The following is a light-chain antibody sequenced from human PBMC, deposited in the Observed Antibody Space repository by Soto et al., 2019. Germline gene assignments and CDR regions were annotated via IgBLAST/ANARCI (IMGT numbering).Light chain of an antibody. V-gene: IGLV1-40*01. CDR1: SSDIGAGYD. CDR2: SNA. Sequence: APGQRVTISCTGTSSDIGAGYDVHWYQQLPGAAPKLLIYSNAIRPSGVPDRFSASKSGTSASLAITGLRAEDEADYYCQSYDSSLTTDVFGTGTKVTVL. CDR3: QSYDSSLTTDV. J-gene: IGLJ1*01.